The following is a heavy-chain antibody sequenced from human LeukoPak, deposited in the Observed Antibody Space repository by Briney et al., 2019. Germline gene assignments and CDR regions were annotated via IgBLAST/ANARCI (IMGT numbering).Heavy chain of an antibody. CDR1: RFTFSTYA. D-gene: IGHD5-12*01. V-gene: IGHV3-23*01. Sequence: GGTLRLSCAASRFTFSTYAMSWVRQAPGRGLEWVSTISNSDGSTYYADSVKGRFTISRDNSKNTLYLQMNSLRAEDTAVYYCARGPSGYHNTGGQGTLVTASS. CDR3: ARGPSGYHNT. CDR2: ISNSDGST. J-gene: IGHJ4*02.